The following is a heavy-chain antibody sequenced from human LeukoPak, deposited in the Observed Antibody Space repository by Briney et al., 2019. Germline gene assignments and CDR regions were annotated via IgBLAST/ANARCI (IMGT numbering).Heavy chain of an antibody. Sequence: SETLSLTCAVYGGSFSGYYWTWIRQTPEKGLEWIGEMNPSGSTSYNPSLKSRVTISVDTSKNQFSLKLSSVTAADTAVYYCARGRQDVTMIDVVMTAVSYYLDVWGKGTTVTVS. CDR3: ARGRQDVTMIDVVMTAVSYYLDV. D-gene: IGHD3-22*01. J-gene: IGHJ6*03. CDR1: GGSFSGYY. V-gene: IGHV4-34*01. CDR2: MNPSGST.